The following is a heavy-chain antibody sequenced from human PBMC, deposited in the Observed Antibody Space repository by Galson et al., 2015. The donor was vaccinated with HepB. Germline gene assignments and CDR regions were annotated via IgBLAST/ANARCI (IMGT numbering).Heavy chain of an antibody. Sequence: SLRLSCAASGFSLSDYWMSWVRQAPEKGLEWIGRIRSKGDGGTADHAANVEGRFTISKDDSKNTLFLQINSLKIEDTAVYYCVIEVPSGFDPWGQGTLVTVSS. CDR3: VIEVPSGFDP. V-gene: IGHV3-15*01. CDR2: IRSKGDGGTA. CDR1: GFSLSDYW. J-gene: IGHJ5*02.